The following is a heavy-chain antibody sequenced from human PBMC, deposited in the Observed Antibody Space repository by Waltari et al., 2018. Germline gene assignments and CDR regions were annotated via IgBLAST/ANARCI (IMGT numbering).Heavy chain of an antibody. CDR2: IYYSGST. J-gene: IGHJ6*02. D-gene: IGHD3-22*01. Sequence: QLQLQESGPGLVKPSETLSLTCTVSGGSISSSSYYWGWIRQPPGKGLEWIGSIYYSGSTYYNPSLKSRVTISVDTSKNQFTLKLRSVTAADTAVYYCARDPWDSSGYPYYYGMDVWGQGTTVTVSS. V-gene: IGHV4-39*07. CDR1: GGSISSSSYY. CDR3: ARDPWDSSGYPYYYGMDV.